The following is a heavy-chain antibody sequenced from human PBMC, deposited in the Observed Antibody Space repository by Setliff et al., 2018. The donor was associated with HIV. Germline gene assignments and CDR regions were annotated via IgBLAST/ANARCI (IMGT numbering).Heavy chain of an antibody. J-gene: IGHJ4*02. CDR3: ARDCKPYYYDSSGYSGFDY. V-gene: IGHV7-4-1*02. Sequence: ASVKVSCKASGYTFTSYAMNWVRQAPGQGLEWMGWINTNTGNPTYAQGFTGRFVFSLDTSVSTAYLQISSLKAEDTAVYYCARDCKPYYYDSSGYSGFDYWGQGTLVTVSS. D-gene: IGHD3-22*01. CDR1: GYTFTSYA. CDR2: INTNTGNP.